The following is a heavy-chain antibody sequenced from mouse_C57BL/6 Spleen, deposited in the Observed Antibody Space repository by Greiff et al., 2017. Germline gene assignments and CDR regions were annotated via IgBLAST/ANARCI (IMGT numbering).Heavy chain of an antibody. V-gene: IGHV6-3*01. Sequence: DVKLQESGGGLVQPGGSMKLSCVASGFTFSNYWMNWVRQSPEKGLEWVAQIRLKSDNYATHYAESVKGRFTISRDDSKSSVYLQMNNLRAEDTGIYYCTVDYYGSSYVYYYAMDYWGQRTSVTVSS. CDR2: IRLKSDNYAT. CDR3: TVDYYGSSYVYYYAMDY. J-gene: IGHJ4*01. D-gene: IGHD1-1*01. CDR1: GFTFSNYW.